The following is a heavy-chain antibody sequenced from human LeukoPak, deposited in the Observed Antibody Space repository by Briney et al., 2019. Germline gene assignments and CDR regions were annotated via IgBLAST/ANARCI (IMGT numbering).Heavy chain of an antibody. CDR3: ARGVEPLAANTLAY. D-gene: IGHD1-14*01. V-gene: IGHV3-53*01. J-gene: IGHJ4*02. CDR2: LYSDGNT. CDR1: GLTVITND. Sequence: GGSLRLSCAASGLTVITNDMTWVRQAPGKGLEWVSVLYSDGNTKYADSVQGRFTISRDNSKNTLYLEMNSLSPDDTSVYYCARGVEPLAANTLAYWGQGTLVTVSS.